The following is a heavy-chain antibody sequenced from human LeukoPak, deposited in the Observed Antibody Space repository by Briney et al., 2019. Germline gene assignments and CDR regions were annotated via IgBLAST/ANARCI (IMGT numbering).Heavy chain of an antibody. D-gene: IGHD3-22*01. CDR3: AREGYYDSSGYYWNWFDP. J-gene: IGHJ5*02. CDR1: GGTFSSYA. CDR2: IIPIFGTA. V-gene: IGHV1-69*13. Sequence: GASVKVSCKASGGTFSSYAISWVRQAPGQGLEWMGGIIPIFGTANYAQKFQGRVTITADESTSTAYMELSSLRSEDTAVYYCAREGYYDSSGYYWNWFDPWGQGTLVTVSS.